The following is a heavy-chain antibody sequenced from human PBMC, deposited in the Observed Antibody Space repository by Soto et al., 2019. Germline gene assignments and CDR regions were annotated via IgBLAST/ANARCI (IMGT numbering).Heavy chain of an antibody. CDR1: GHTLTELP. V-gene: IGHV1-24*01. D-gene: IGHD2-21*01. J-gene: IGHJ4*02. CDR3: ATGVTVIGTYDF. CDR2: FDPEDGET. Sequence: QVQLTQSGPEVKKPGASVKVSCKVSGHTLTELPMHWVRQAPGKGLEWMGGFDPEDGETIYAQKFQGRVTMTEDPSTDTAYMELSGLTSEDMAVFYCATGVTVIGTYDFWGQGTLLSVSS.